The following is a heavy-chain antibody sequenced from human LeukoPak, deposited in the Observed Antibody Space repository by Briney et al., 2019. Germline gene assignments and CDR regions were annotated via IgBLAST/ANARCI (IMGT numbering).Heavy chain of an antibody. Sequence: PSETLSLTCTVFGGSIRSGSYYWSWIRQPAGKGLEWIGRIYTSGSTNYNPSLKSRVTISVDTSKNQFSLKLSSVTAADTAVYYCARDRAGGWFDPWGQGTLVTVSS. CDR3: ARDRAGGWFDP. CDR1: GGSIRSGSYY. CDR2: IYTSGST. V-gene: IGHV4-61*02. D-gene: IGHD3-10*01. J-gene: IGHJ5*02.